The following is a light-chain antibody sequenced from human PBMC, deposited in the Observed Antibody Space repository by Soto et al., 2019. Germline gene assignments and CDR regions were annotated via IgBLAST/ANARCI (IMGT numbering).Light chain of an antibody. J-gene: IGKJ2*01. Sequence: DIVMTQSPDSLAVSLGERATLNCKSSQSLLYSSNNKNYLAWYQQKPGQPPKLLIYWASTRESGVPDRFSGRGSGTDFTLTISSLQAEDVAVYYCQQYYGTPYTFGQGTKLEIK. CDR1: QSLLYSSNNKNY. CDR2: WAS. V-gene: IGKV4-1*01. CDR3: QQYYGTPYT.